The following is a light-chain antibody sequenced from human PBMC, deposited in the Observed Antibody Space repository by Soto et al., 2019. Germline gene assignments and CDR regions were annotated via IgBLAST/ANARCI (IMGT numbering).Light chain of an antibody. J-gene: IGKJ1*01. Sequence: EIVMTQSPATLSVSPGERATLSCRASQSVSSNLAWYQQQPGQAPMLLIYGAPTMATGIPARFSGSGSGKEFTITISSLQSGDFAVYYCQQYNNWPPWTFGQGTKVEIK. CDR1: QSVSSN. CDR2: GAP. CDR3: QQYNNWPPWT. V-gene: IGKV3-15*01.